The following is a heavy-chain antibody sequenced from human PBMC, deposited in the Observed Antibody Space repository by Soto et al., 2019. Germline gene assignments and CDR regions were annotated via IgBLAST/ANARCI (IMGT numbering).Heavy chain of an antibody. V-gene: IGHV3-21*01. J-gene: IGHJ4*02. CDR2: ISSSSSYI. D-gene: IGHD6-19*01. CDR1: GFTFSSYS. CDR3: ARGAGSHFDC. Sequence: EVQLVESGGGLVKPGGSLRLSCAASGFTFSSYSMNWVRQAPGKWLEWVSSISSSSSYIYYADSVKGRFTISRDNAKNSLYLQMNSLRAEDTAVYYCARGAGSHFDCWGQGTLVTGSS.